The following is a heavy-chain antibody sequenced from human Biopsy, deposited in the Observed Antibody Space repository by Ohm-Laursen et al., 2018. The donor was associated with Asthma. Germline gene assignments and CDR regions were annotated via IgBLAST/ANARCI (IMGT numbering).Heavy chain of an antibody. CDR1: GFTFGSYG. D-gene: IGHD3-10*01. Sequence: SLRLSCAAPGFTFGSYGLHWVRKAPGKGLEWVADIWFDGSNKHYADSVKGRFTISRDNSKNTLYLQMNSLRAEDTALYYCGRERSYMVDYWGQGTLVTVSS. J-gene: IGHJ4*02. V-gene: IGHV3-33*01. CDR3: GRERSYMVDY. CDR2: IWFDGSNK.